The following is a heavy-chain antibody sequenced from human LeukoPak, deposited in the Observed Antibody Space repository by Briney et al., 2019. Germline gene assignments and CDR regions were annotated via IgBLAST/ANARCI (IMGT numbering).Heavy chain of an antibody. CDR1: GCSISSGYY. Sequence: PSETLSLTCTVSGCSISSGYYWGWIRQPPGKGLEWIGSIYHSGSTYYNPSLKSRVTISVDTSKNQFSLKLSSVTAADTAVYYCARVREEWLLYYAFDIWGQGTMVTVSS. V-gene: IGHV4-38-2*02. CDR3: ARVREEWLLYYAFDI. J-gene: IGHJ3*02. CDR2: IYHSGST. D-gene: IGHD3-3*01.